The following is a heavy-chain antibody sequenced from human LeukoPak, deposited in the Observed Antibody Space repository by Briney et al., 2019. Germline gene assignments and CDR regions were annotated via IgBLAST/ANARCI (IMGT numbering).Heavy chain of an antibody. J-gene: IGHJ4*02. CDR3: ARGGGYASPIGY. Sequence: SETLSLTCTLSGVSISTYYWSWIRQPPRKGLEWIGYIYHSGSTNYNPSLKSRVTISVDTSKNQFSLKLSSVTAADTAVYYCARGGGYASPIGYWGQGALVTVSS. CDR1: GVSISTYY. V-gene: IGHV4-59*01. CDR2: IYHSGST. D-gene: IGHD5-12*01.